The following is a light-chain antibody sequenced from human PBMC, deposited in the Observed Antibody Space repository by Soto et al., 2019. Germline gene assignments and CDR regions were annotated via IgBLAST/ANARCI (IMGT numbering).Light chain of an antibody. CDR2: WAS. CDR3: QQYYSTLS. Sequence: DIVMTQSPDSLAVSLGERATINCKSSQSFLYSSNNKNYLAWYQQKPGQPPKLLIYWASTRESGVPDRFSGSGSGTDFTLTISSLQAEDVAVYYCQQYYSTLSFGQGTKVDIK. CDR1: QSFLYSSNNKNY. V-gene: IGKV4-1*01. J-gene: IGKJ1*01.